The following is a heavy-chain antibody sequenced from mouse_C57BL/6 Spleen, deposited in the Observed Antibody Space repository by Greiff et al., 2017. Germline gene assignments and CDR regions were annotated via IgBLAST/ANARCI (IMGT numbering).Heavy chain of an antibody. V-gene: IGHV7-3*01. Sequence: EVKVVESGGGLVQPGGSLSLSCAASGFTFTDYYMSWVRQPPGKALEWLGFIRNKANGYTTEYSASVKGRFTISRDNSKSNLYLQMNALRAEDSATYYCARYDTGVGMDYGGQGTSVTVSS. J-gene: IGHJ4*01. CDR2: IRNKANGYTT. CDR1: GFTFTDYY. D-gene: IGHD1-1*01. CDR3: ARYDTGVGMDY.